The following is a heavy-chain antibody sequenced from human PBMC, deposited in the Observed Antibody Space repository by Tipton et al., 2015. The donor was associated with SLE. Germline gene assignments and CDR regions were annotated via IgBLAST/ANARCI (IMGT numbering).Heavy chain of an antibody. V-gene: IGHV3-66*01. J-gene: IGHJ5*02. CDR3: TRGGISSGWSNWFDP. CDR1: GFSINTNY. CDR2: IYSGGNR. D-gene: IGHD6-19*01. Sequence: SLRLSCAASGFSINTNYMHWVRQAPGKGLEWVSIIYSGGNRYYADSVEGRFTISKDNSLNTLFLQMNSLRAEDSAVYYCTRGGISSGWSNWFDPWGQGTLVTVSS.